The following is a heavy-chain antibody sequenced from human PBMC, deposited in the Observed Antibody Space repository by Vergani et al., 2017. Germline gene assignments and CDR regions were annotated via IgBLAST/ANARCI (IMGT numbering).Heavy chain of an antibody. CDR2: INTTTGNP. CDR1: GYTFTTYH. Sequence: QVQLVQSGTEVTKPGASVKVSWKACGYTFTTYHMHWVRQAPGPGLEWMGWINTTTGNPTYAQGFTGRFVFSLDTSVTAAYLQINSLKAEDSALYYCARVLNGYDSCGSLGNWGQGTLLTVSS. V-gene: IGHV7-4-1*02. CDR3: ARVLNGYDSCGSLGN. J-gene: IGHJ4*02. D-gene: IGHD3-22*01.